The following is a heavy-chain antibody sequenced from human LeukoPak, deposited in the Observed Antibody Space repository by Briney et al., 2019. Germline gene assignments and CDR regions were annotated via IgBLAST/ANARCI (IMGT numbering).Heavy chain of an antibody. J-gene: IGHJ4*02. D-gene: IGHD4-17*01. V-gene: IGHV4-34*01. Sequence: RASETLSLTCAVYGGSFSGYYWSWIRQPPGKGLEWIGEINHSGSTNYNPSLKSRVTISVDTSKNQFSLKLSSVTAADTAVYYCARGTMTTVTYYLDYWGQGTLVTVSS. CDR2: INHSGST. CDR3: ARGTMTTVTYYLDY. CDR1: GGSFSGYY.